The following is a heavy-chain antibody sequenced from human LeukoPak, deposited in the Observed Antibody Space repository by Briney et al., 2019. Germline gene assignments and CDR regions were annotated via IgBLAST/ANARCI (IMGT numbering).Heavy chain of an antibody. CDR3: ARDKDCTNGVCYNPGNWFDP. D-gene: IGHD2-8*01. J-gene: IGHJ5*02. Sequence: YPSETLSLTCTVSGGSISSGNYYWSWIRQPPGKGLEWVGYIYHTGSTYYNPSLKSRVTISVDRSKNQFSLKLTSVTAADTAVYYCARDKDCTNGVCYNPGNWFDPWGQGTLVTVSS. CDR1: GGSISSGNYY. V-gene: IGHV4-30-2*01. CDR2: IYHTGST.